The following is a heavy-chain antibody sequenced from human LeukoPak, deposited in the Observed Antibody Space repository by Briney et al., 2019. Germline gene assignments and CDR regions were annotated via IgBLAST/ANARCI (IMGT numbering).Heavy chain of an antibody. CDR3: ARVRYSGSYYGHDAFDI. J-gene: IGHJ3*02. CDR1: GVSLRSPNS. CDR2: IYRRGNT. D-gene: IGHD1-26*01. V-gene: IGHV4-4*02. Sequence: SETLSLTCAVSGVSLRSPNSWTGVRRPPGKGLEWFGEIYRRGNTNYTPSLMGRVTMSVDKSKYQFSLNMTSVTAADTAVYYCARVRYSGSYYGHDAFDIWGQGTMVTVSS.